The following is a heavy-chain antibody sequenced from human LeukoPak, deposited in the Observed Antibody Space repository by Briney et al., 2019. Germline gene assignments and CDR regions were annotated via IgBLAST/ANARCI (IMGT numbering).Heavy chain of an antibody. J-gene: IGHJ6*03. CDR2: IYYSGST. V-gene: IGHV4-39*01. CDR1: GGSISSSSYY. D-gene: IGHD3-10*01. Sequence: NPSETLSLTCTVSGGSISSSSYYWGWIRQPPGKGLEWIGSIYYSGSTYYNPSLKSPVTISVDRSKNQFSLKLSSVTAADTAVYYCHLSETYFESYSYYYMDVWGNGTTVTISS. CDR3: HLSETYFESYSYYYMDV.